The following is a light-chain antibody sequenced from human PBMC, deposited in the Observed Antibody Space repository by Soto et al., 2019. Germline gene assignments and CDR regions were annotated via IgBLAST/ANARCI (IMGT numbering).Light chain of an antibody. V-gene: IGKV3-11*01. CDR3: QQRSNWPPEWT. CDR2: DAS. Sequence: EVVLTQSPVTLSLSPGQRATLSCRASQSISSNLAWYQQKPGQAPRLLISDASNRATGIPARFSGSGSGTDFTLTISSLESEDFGVYYCQQRSNWPPEWTFGQGTKVEIK. CDR1: QSISSN. J-gene: IGKJ1*01.